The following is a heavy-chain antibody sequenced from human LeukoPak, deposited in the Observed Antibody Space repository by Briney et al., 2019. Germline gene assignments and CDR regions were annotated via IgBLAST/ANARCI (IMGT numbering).Heavy chain of an antibody. CDR2: INHSGST. CDR3: ARSGTLLWFGEKALDY. Sequence: PSETLSLTCAVYGGSFSGYYWSWIRQPPGKGLEWIGEINHSGSTNYNPSLKSRVTISVDTSKNQFSLKLSSVTAADTAVYYCARSGTLLWFGEKALDYWGQGTLVTVSS. V-gene: IGHV4-34*01. J-gene: IGHJ4*02. D-gene: IGHD3-10*01. CDR1: GGSFSGYY.